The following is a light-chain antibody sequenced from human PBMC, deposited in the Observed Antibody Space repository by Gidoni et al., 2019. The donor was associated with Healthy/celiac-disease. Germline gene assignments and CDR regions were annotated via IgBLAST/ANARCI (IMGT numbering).Light chain of an antibody. V-gene: IGKV3-11*01. J-gene: IGKJ5*01. CDR3: QQRSNWPPD. Sequence: VLTHSPSTLSLSPGERATLSCRASQSVSSYLAWYQQKPGQAPRLLIYDASNRATGIPARFSGSGSGTDFTLTISSLEPEDFAVYYCQQRSNWPPDFXQXTRLXIK. CDR2: DAS. CDR1: QSVSSY.